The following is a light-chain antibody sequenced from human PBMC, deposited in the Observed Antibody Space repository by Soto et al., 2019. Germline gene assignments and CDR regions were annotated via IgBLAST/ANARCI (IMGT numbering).Light chain of an antibody. CDR3: QQRSNWQIT. Sequence: ETVLTQSPATLSLSPGEGATLSCRASQSVSTNLAWYQQKPGQAPRLLIYDASNRVTAIPARFRGSGSGTDFTLTISSLEPEDFAVYYCQQRSNWQITFGQGTRLEIK. CDR1: QSVSTN. CDR2: DAS. V-gene: IGKV3-11*01. J-gene: IGKJ5*01.